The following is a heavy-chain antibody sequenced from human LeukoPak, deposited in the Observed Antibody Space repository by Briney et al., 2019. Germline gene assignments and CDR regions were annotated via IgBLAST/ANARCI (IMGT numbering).Heavy chain of an antibody. D-gene: IGHD2-2*01. Sequence: PSETLSLTCTVSGGSISSSSYYWVWIRQPPGKGLEGIGSIYYSGSTYYNPSLKSRVTISVYTSKTQFSLQLSSVTAADTAVYYCARSIVVVPAARNWFDPWGQGTLVTVSS. J-gene: IGHJ5*02. CDR3: ARSIVVVPAARNWFDP. CDR2: IYYSGST. V-gene: IGHV4-39*07. CDR1: GGSISSSSYY.